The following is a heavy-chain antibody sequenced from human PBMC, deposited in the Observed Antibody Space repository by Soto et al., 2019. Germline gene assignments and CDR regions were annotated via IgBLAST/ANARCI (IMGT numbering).Heavy chain of an antibody. D-gene: IGHD2-8*01. J-gene: IGHJ6*02. CDR2: IIPIFGTA. CDR3: ARGDCTNGVCRLGLFYYYGMDV. Sequence: SVKVSCKDSGYTFTASGISWVRQAPGQGLEWMGGIIPIFGTANYAQKFQGRVTITADESTSTAYMELSSLRSEDTAVYYCARGDCTNGVCRLGLFYYYGMDVWGQGTTVTVSS. V-gene: IGHV1-69*13. CDR1: GYTFTASG.